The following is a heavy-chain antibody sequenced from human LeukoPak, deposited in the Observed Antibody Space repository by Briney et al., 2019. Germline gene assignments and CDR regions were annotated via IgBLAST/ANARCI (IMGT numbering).Heavy chain of an antibody. J-gene: IGHJ4*02. CDR1: GFSFINYW. CDR2: IKQDGSEK. D-gene: IGHD2-2*01. Sequence: GGSLRLSCAASGFSFINYWMTWVCQAPGKGLEWVANIKQDGSEKYNVDSVKGRFTISRDNATTSLYLQMRSLRAEDTAVYYCARGIYCSSTRCSALDYWGQGTLVTVSS. CDR3: ARGIYCSSTRCSALDY. V-gene: IGHV3-7*01.